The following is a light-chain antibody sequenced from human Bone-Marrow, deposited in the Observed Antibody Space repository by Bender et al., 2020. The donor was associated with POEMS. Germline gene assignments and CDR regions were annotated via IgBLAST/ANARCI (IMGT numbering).Light chain of an antibody. V-gene: IGLV2-8*01. CDR2: EVS. J-gene: IGLJ1*01. Sequence: QSALTQPASVSGSPGQSITISCTGVTTDVDSYYYVSWYQQHPGKAPKLMIYEVSKRPSGVPDRFSGSRSGNTASLTVSGLQAEDEADYYCSSYAGNNNYVFGTGTDVTVL. CDR1: TTDVDSYYY. CDR3: SSYAGNNNYV.